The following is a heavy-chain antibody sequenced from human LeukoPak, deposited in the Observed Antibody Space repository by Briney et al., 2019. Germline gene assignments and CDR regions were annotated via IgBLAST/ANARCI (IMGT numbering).Heavy chain of an antibody. V-gene: IGHV3-30*18. CDR2: ISYDGSNK. J-gene: IGHJ4*02. CDR1: GFTFSSYG. Sequence: GRSLRLSCAASGFTFSSYGMHWVRQAPGKGLEWVAVISYDGSNKYYADSVKGRFTISRGNSKHTLYLQMNSLRAEDTAVYYCAKQYYWSQGTLVTVSS. CDR3: AKQYY.